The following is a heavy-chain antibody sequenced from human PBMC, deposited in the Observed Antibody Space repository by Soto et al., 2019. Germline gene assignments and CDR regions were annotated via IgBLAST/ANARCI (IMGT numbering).Heavy chain of an antibody. CDR2: ISYDGSHG. CDR3: AREYLKIVVLGGMDV. J-gene: IGHJ6*02. CDR1: GFTFSRYT. V-gene: IGHV3-30-3*01. D-gene: IGHD3-22*01. Sequence: QVQLVESGGGVVQPGRSLRLSCAASGFTFSRYTMHWVRQAPGKGLEWVAGISYDGSHGYFADSVKGRFTLSRDNSKNTLYLQVNSLRTEDTAVYYCAREYLKIVVLGGMDVWGQGTTVTVSS.